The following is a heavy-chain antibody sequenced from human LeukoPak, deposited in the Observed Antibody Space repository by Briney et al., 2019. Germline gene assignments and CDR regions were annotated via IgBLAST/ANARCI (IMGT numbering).Heavy chain of an antibody. CDR1: GFTFSDYY. Sequence: PGGSLRLXCAASGFTFSDYYMSWIRQAPGKGLEWVSYISSSGSTIYYADSVKGRFTISRDNAKNSLYLQMNSLRAEDTAVYYCARDVIDCSSTSCYLDWFDPWGQGTLVTVSS. CDR3: ARDVIDCSSTSCYLDWFDP. J-gene: IGHJ5*02. V-gene: IGHV3-11*04. D-gene: IGHD2-2*01. CDR2: ISSSGSTI.